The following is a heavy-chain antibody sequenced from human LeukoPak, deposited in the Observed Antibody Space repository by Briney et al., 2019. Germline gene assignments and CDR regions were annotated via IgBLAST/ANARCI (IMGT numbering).Heavy chain of an antibody. CDR1: GGSISSYY. Sequence: SETLSLTCTVSGGSISSYYWSWIRQPPGKGLEWIGYIYYSGSTNYNPSLKSRVTISVDTSKNQFSLKLSSVTAADTAVYYCARVVVGSYYRYYYYMDVWGKGTTVTVSS. CDR2: IYYSGST. CDR3: ARVVVGSYYRYYYYMDV. D-gene: IGHD1-26*01. V-gene: IGHV4-59*01. J-gene: IGHJ6*03.